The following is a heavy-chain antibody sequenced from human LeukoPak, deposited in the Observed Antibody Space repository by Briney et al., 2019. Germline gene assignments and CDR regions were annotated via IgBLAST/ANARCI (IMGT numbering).Heavy chain of an antibody. CDR2: MNPNSGNT. CDR1: GYTFTSYG. Sequence: GASVKVSCKASGYTFTSYGISWVRQAPGQGLEWMGWMNPNSGNTGYAQKFQGRVTMTSNTSISTAYMELSSLRSEDTAVYYCARATYYYDSSGYTRLYYFDYWGQGTLVTVSS. D-gene: IGHD3-22*01. V-gene: IGHV1-8*02. J-gene: IGHJ4*02. CDR3: ARATYYYDSSGYTRLYYFDY.